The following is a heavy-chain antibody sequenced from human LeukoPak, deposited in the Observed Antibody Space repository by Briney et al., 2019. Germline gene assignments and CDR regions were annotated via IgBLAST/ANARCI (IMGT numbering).Heavy chain of an antibody. CDR2: ISGSGGST. Sequence: GGSLRLSCAASGFTFSSYAMSWVRQAPGKGLEWVSAISGSGGSTYYADSVKGRFTISRDNSENTLYLQMNSLRAEDTAVYYCAKAPTILTGYYYYGMDVWGQGTTVTVSS. CDR1: GFTFSSYA. D-gene: IGHD3-9*01. CDR3: AKAPTILTGYYYYGMDV. V-gene: IGHV3-23*01. J-gene: IGHJ6*02.